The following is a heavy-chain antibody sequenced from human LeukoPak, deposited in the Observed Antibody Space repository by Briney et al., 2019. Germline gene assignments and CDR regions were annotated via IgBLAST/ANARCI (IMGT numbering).Heavy chain of an antibody. CDR2: INHSGST. Sequence: SETLSLTCAVYGGSFSGYYWSWIRQPPGKGLEWIGEINHSGSTNYNPSLTSRVTISVDTSKNQFSLKLSSVTAADTAVYYCARGNRRLRFLEWLLKIDYWGQGTLVTVSS. D-gene: IGHD3-3*01. V-gene: IGHV4-34*01. J-gene: IGHJ4*02. CDR3: ARGNRRLRFLEWLLKIDY. CDR1: GGSFSGYY.